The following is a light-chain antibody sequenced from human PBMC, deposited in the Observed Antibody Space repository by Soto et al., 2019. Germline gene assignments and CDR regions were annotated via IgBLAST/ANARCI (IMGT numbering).Light chain of an antibody. CDR1: QSVNSD. Sequence: EIVLTQSPATLSLSPGERATLSCRASQSVNSDLAWFQQKPGQAPRLLIYGASTRATGIPARFSGSGSGTEFTLTISSLQSEDFAVYYCQQYNNWPITFGQGTRLEI. V-gene: IGKV3-15*01. CDR3: QQYNNWPIT. J-gene: IGKJ5*01. CDR2: GAS.